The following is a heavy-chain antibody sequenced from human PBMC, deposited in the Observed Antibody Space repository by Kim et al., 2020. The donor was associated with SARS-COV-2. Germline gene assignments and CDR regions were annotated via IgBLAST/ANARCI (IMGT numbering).Heavy chain of an antibody. D-gene: IGHD2-2*01. CDR2: ISGSGGST. V-gene: IGHV3-23*01. J-gene: IGHJ6*02. CDR3: AKVSCSSTSCYDEYYYYGMDV. Sequence: GGSLRLSCAASGFTFSSYAMSWVRQAPGKGLEWVSYISGSGGSTYYADSVKGRFTISRDNSKNTLYLQMNSLRAEDTAVYYCAKVSCSSTSCYDEYYYYGMDVWGQGTTVTVSS. CDR1: GFTFSSYA.